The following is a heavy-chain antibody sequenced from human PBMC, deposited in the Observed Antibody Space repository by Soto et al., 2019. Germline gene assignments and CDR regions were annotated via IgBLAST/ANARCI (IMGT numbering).Heavy chain of an antibody. J-gene: IGHJ2*01. V-gene: IGHV4-34*01. CDR3: ARESHDILTGPPWVWYFDL. Sequence: QVQLQQWGAGPLRPLETLSLTCGVSGGSFSGYYWAWIRQSPGKGLEWIGEINDRGSINYNPSLKSRVSXSVXTXXXHYSLNLRSVTAADTAVYYCARESHDILTGPPWVWYFDLWGRGTLVTVSS. CDR1: GGSFSGYY. CDR2: INDRGSI. D-gene: IGHD3-9*01.